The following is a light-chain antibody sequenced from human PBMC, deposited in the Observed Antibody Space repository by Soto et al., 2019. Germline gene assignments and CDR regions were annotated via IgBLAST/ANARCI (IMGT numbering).Light chain of an antibody. V-gene: IGKV1-12*01. CDR2: TAS. Sequence: DIQMTQSPSSVSASVGDRVTITCRASQGVSTWLAWYQQKPGKAPNLLIYTASSLQSGVPSRLSGSGSGTDFTLTISSMQLEDFATYYCQQNYSNPLAFGGGTKVDIK. J-gene: IGKJ4*01. CDR3: QQNYSNPLA. CDR1: QGVSTW.